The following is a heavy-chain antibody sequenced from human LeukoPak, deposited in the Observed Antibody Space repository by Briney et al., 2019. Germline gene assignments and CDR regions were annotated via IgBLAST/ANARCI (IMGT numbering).Heavy chain of an antibody. Sequence: GSSVKVSCKASGYTFIYRYLGWVRQAPGQPVEWMGWITPFNGHTDYAQKFQDRVTITGDRSMSTAYMELSNLRPEDSAMYYCARGGYCSSTNCYARPHDAFDVWGQGTMVTVSS. CDR2: ITPFNGHT. D-gene: IGHD2-2*01. J-gene: IGHJ3*01. CDR1: GYTFIYRY. V-gene: IGHV1-45*02. CDR3: ARGGYCSSTNCYARPHDAFDV.